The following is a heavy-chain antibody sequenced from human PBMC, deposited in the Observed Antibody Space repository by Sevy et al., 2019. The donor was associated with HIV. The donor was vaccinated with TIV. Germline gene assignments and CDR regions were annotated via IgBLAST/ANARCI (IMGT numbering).Heavy chain of an antibody. V-gene: IGHV4-38-2*01. D-gene: IGHD3-10*01. CDR2: VYHSGTA. CDR1: GYSITSGFL. J-gene: IGHJ4*02. Sequence: SETLSLTCAVSGYSITSGFLWGWIRQPPGKGLEWIGSVYHSGTAYNNPSVNSRVIVSVDMSKNQFSLKLNSVTAADTAVYYCARHSHGSGTYYVPFDSWGQGTLVTVSS. CDR3: ARHSHGSGTYYVPFDS.